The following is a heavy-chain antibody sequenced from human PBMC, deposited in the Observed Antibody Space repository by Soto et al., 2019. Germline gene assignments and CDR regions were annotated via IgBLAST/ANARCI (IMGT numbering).Heavy chain of an antibody. D-gene: IGHD6-19*01. Sequence: QITLKESGPTLVKPTQTLTLTCTFSGFSLSTSGVGVGWIRQPPGKALEWLALIYWDDDKRYSPSLMSRLTITKDTSKNQVVLTMTNMDPVDTATYYCALFYSSGDYWYFDLWGRGTLVTVSS. V-gene: IGHV2-5*02. J-gene: IGHJ2*01. CDR3: ALFYSSGDYWYFDL. CDR1: GFSLSTSGVG. CDR2: IYWDDDK.